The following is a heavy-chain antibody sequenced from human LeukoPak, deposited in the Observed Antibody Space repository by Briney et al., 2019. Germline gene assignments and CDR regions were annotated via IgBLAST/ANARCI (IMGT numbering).Heavy chain of an antibody. J-gene: IGHJ4*02. Sequence: SETLSLTCTVSGGSISSYYWSWIRQPAGKGLEWIGRIYTSGSTNYNPSLKSRVTMSVDTSKNQFSLKLSSVTAADTAVYSCAGFTFFRGVITFDYWGQGTLVTVSS. V-gene: IGHV4-4*07. CDR2: IYTSGST. CDR3: AGFTFFRGVITFDY. CDR1: GGSISSYY. D-gene: IGHD3-10*01.